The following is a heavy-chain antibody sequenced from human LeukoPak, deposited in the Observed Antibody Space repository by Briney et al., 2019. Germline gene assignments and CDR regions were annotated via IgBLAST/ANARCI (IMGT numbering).Heavy chain of an antibody. CDR2: IYHSGST. V-gene: IGHV4-30-2*01. CDR1: GGSISSGGYY. J-gene: IGHJ4*02. Sequence: SETLSLTCTVSGGSISSGGYYWSWIRQPPGKGLEWIGYIYHSGSTYYNPSLKSRVTISVDRSKNQFSLKLSSVTAADTAVYYCAGAADCSGGSCYSADYWGQGTLVTVSS. CDR3: AGAADCSGGSCYSADY. D-gene: IGHD2-15*01.